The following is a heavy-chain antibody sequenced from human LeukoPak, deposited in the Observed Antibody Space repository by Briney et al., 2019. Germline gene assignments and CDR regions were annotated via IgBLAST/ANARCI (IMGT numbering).Heavy chain of an antibody. CDR3: ARAGDSYGYFDY. D-gene: IGHD5-18*01. CDR2: IYPGDSDT. J-gene: IGHJ4*02. V-gene: IGHV5-51*03. Sequence: KPGESLKISCKGSRYSFTSYWIVWVRQMPGKGLEWMGIIYPGDSDTRYSPSFRGQVTISADKSISTAYLQWSSLKASDTAIYFCARAGDSYGYFDYWGQGTLVTVSS. CDR1: RYSFTSYW.